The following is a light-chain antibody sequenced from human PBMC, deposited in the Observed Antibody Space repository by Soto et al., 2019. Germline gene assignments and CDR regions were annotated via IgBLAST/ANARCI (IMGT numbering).Light chain of an antibody. CDR3: SSNTSSSTNV. J-gene: IGLJ1*01. CDR1: SSDVGGYNY. CDR2: DVS. V-gene: IGLV2-14*01. Sequence: QSVLTQPASVSGSPGQSITISCTGTSSDVGGYNYVSWYQQHPGKAPKLMIYDVSNRPSGVSNRFSGPKSGNTASLTISGPRAEEEADYYCSSNTSSSTNVFGTGTKLPVL.